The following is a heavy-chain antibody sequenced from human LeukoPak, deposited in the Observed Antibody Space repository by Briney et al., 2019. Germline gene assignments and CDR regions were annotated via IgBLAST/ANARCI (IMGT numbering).Heavy chain of an antibody. V-gene: IGHV6-1*01. CDR3: ARDQLRVEPAVADPDSGKNQLGRPFDP. CDR1: GDSVSSNSTA. Sequence: SQTLSLTCAISGDSVSSNSTACNWIRQSPSRGLEWLGRTYYRSKWYNDYAVSVKSRITINPDTSKNQFSLKLSSVTAADTAVYYCARDQLRVEPAVADPDSGKNQLGRPFDPWGQGTLVTVSS. D-gene: IGHD6-19*01. J-gene: IGHJ5*02. CDR2: TYYRSKWYN.